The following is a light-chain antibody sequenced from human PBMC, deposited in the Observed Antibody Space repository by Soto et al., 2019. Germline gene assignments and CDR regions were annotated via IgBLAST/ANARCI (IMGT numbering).Light chain of an antibody. V-gene: IGLV1-40*01. CDR3: QSYDSSHVV. J-gene: IGLJ2*01. CDR1: SSNIGAGYD. CDR2: GNS. Sequence: QSVLTQPPSVSGAPGQRVTISCTGSSSNIGAGYDVHWYQQLPETAPKLLIYGNSNRPSGVPDRFSGSKSGTSASLAITGLQAADEADYYCQSYDSSHVVFGGGTQLTVL.